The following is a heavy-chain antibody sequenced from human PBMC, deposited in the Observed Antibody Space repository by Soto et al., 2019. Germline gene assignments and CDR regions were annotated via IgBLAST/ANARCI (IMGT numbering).Heavy chain of an antibody. D-gene: IGHD3-3*01. V-gene: IGHV4-39*01. Sequence: SETLSLTCTVSGGSISSSSYYWGWIRQPPGKGLEWIGSIYYSGSTYYNPSLKSRVTISVDTSKNQFSLKLSSVTAADTAVYYCARLTYYDFWSGYFGYFDYWGQGTLVPVSS. CDR1: GGSISSSSYY. J-gene: IGHJ4*02. CDR2: IYYSGST. CDR3: ARLTYYDFWSGYFGYFDY.